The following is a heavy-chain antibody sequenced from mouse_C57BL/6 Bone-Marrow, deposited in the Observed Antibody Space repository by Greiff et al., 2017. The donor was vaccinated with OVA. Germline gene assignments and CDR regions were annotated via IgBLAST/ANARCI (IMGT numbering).Heavy chain of an antibody. D-gene: IGHD2-4*01. V-gene: IGHV2-6*01. CDR3: ASFYDYDGAWFAY. CDR1: GFSLTSYG. Sequence: VQLQQSGPGLVAPSQSLSITCTVSGFSLTSYGVDWVRQSPGKGLEWLGVIWGVGSTNYNSALKSRLSISKDNSKSQVFLKMNSLQTDDTAMYYCASFYDYDGAWFAYWGQGTLVTVSA. CDR2: IWGVGST. J-gene: IGHJ3*01.